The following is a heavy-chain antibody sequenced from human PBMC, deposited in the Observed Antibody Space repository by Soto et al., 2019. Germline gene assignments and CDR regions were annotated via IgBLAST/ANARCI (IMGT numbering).Heavy chain of an antibody. CDR2: ISYDGSNK. CDR3: ASDNWNSY. Sequence: PGGSLRLSCAASGFTFSSYGMHWVRQAPGKGLEWVAVISYDGSNKYYADSVKGRFTISRDNSKNTLFLQMNTLRVEDTAVYYGASDNWNSYWGQGTLVPGSA. CDR1: GFTFSSYG. V-gene: IGHV3-30*03. J-gene: IGHJ4*02. D-gene: IGHD1-1*01.